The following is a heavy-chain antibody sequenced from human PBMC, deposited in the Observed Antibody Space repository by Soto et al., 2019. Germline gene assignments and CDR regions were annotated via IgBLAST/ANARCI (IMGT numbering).Heavy chain of an antibody. Sequence: PGGSLRLSCTASGFTFSSYWMSWVRQAPGKGLGWVANIKEDGSGKYYVDSVKGRFSISRDNARNSLYLQMNSLRVEDTAVYYCGRVGRLGGYWGQGALVTVSS. CDR3: GRVGRLGGY. CDR1: GFTFSSYW. D-gene: IGHD3-16*01. CDR2: IKEDGSGK. V-gene: IGHV3-7*03. J-gene: IGHJ4*02.